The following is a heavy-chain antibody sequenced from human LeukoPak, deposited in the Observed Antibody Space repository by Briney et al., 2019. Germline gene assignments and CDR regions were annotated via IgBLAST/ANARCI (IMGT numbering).Heavy chain of an antibody. Sequence: GGSLRLSCAASGFTFSSYAMHWVRQAPGKGLEWVAVISYDGSNKYYADSVKGRFTISGDNSKSTLYLQMNSLRVEDTAVYYCARDYPLAYGVAGEASSDYWGQGTLVTVSS. D-gene: IGHD4-17*01. CDR2: ISYDGSNK. J-gene: IGHJ4*02. CDR1: GFTFSSYA. V-gene: IGHV3-30*04. CDR3: ARDYPLAYGVAGEASSDY.